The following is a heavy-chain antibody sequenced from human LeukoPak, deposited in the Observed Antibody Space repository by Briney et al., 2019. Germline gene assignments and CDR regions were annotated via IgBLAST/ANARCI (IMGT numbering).Heavy chain of an antibody. CDR2: IRYDGSNK. Sequence: AGGSLRLSCAASGFTFSSYGMHWVRQAPGKGLEWVALIRYDGSNKYYADSVKGRFTISRDNSKNTLYLQMNSLRAEDTAVYYCAKDRDWKYQLPQYYFDYWGQGTLVTVSS. V-gene: IGHV3-30*02. D-gene: IGHD2-2*01. J-gene: IGHJ4*02. CDR1: GFTFSSYG. CDR3: AKDRDWKYQLPQYYFDY.